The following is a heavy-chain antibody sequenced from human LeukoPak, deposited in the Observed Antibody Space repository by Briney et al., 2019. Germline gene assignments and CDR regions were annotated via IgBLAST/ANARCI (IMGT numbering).Heavy chain of an antibody. D-gene: IGHD3-10*01. CDR1: GFTFRSYA. V-gene: IGHV3-23*01. CDR2: ISNIATI. Sequence: GGSLRLSCAASGFTFRSYAMTWVRQAPGKGLEWVSEISNIATINYADSVKGRFTMSRDNSKNTLYLQMNSLRAEDTAFYYCARDRSYYGSGIDSTPDHWGQGTLVTVSS. J-gene: IGHJ5*02. CDR3: ARDRSYYGSGIDSTPDH.